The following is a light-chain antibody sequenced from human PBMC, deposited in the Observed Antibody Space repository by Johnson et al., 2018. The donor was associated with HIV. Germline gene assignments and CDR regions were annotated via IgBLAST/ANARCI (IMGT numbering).Light chain of an antibody. Sequence: VLTQPPSASAAPGQKVTISCFGSDSNIGNNYVSWYQQLPGTAPKLLIYDNDKRPSGIPDRSSGSKSGTSATLGITGLQTGDEADYSCGAWDSSIGAHYVFGSGTVVTVL. CDR3: GAWDSSIGAHYV. CDR1: DSNIGNNY. CDR2: DND. J-gene: IGLJ1*01. V-gene: IGLV1-51*01.